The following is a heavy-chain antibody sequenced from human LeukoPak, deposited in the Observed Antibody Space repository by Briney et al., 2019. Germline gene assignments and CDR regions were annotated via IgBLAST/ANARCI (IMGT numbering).Heavy chain of an antibody. CDR3: VRSESSGWYRDAFYI. V-gene: IGHV4-30-2*01. CDR1: GGSISSGGYS. D-gene: IGHD6-19*01. CDR2: IYHSGRT. Sequence: ASETLSLTCAVSGGSISSGGYSWSWIRQPPGKGLEWIWYIYHSGRTYYNPSLKSRLTISVDRSTNHFSLKLSSGAPAATAVYFCVRSESSGWYRDAFYIWGQGTMVTISS. J-gene: IGHJ3*02.